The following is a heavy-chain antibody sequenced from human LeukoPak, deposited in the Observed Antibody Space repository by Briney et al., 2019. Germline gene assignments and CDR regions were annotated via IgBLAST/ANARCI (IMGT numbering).Heavy chain of an antibody. CDR2: IYTSGST. CDR3: ARDGGHCSSTSCSSFDY. V-gene: IGHV4-4*07. Sequence: SETLSLTCTVSGGSISSYYWSWIRQPAGKGLEWIGRIYTSGSTNYNPSLKSRVTISVDTSKNQFSLKLSSVTAADTAVYYCARDGGHCSSTSCSSFDYWGQGTLVTVSS. J-gene: IGHJ4*02. CDR1: GGSISSYY. D-gene: IGHD2-2*01.